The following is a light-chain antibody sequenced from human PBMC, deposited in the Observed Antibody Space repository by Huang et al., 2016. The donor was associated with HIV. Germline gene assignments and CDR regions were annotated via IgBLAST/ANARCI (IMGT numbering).Light chain of an antibody. CDR2: DAS. CDR1: QTVNTY. CDR3: QQRSNWPPYT. V-gene: IGKV3-11*01. Sequence: EIVLTQSPATLSLSPGQRATFSCRASQTVNTYLAWYQQKPGHVPRLLIYDASNRATGIPARFSGSGSGTDFTLTISGLEPEDSAVYYCQQRSNWPPYTFGQGTKLEIK. J-gene: IGKJ2*01.